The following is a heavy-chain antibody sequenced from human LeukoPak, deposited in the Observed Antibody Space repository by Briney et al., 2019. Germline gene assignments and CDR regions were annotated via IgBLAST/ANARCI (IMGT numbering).Heavy chain of an antibody. V-gene: IGHV4-34*01. CDR3: ARRYYGSGSYRLRYFDL. D-gene: IGHD3-10*01. Sequence: PSETLSLTCAVYGGSFSGYYGSWIRQPPGKGLEWIGKINHSGSTNYNPSLKSRVTISVDTSKNQFSLKLSSVTAADTAVYYCARRYYGSGSYRLRYFDLWGRGTLVTVSS. J-gene: IGHJ2*01. CDR2: INHSGST. CDR1: GGSFSGYY.